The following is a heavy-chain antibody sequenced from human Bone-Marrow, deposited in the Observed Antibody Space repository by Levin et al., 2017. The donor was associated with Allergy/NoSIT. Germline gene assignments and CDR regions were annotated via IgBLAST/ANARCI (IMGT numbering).Heavy chain of an antibody. CDR1: GFTFGDYW. V-gene: IGHV3-7*02. CDR3: ARLSSGETNYYCYYYMDV. J-gene: IGHJ6*03. Sequence: PGESLKISCAASGFTFGDYWMVWVRQAPGKGLEWVASLKRDGSEQYYVDSMKGRLTISRDNAKNSLYLQMNSLRGEDTAVYFCARLSSGETNYYCYYYMDVWGKGTTVTVSS. D-gene: IGHD6-19*01. CDR2: LKRDGSEQ.